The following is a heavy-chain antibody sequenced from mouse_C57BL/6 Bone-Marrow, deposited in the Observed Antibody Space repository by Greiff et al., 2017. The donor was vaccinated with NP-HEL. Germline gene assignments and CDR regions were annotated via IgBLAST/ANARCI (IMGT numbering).Heavy chain of an antibody. CDR2: IHPNSGST. J-gene: IGHJ3*01. V-gene: IGHV1-64*01. D-gene: IGHD3-2*02. CDR3: ARWEVRSGYDWFAY. Sequence: VQLQQSGAELVKPGASVKLSCKASGYTFTSYWMHWVKQRPGQGLEWIGMIHPNSGSTNYNEKFKSKATLTVDKSSSTAYMQLSSLTSEDSAVYYCARWEVRSGYDWFAYWGQGTLVTVSA. CDR1: GYTFTSYW.